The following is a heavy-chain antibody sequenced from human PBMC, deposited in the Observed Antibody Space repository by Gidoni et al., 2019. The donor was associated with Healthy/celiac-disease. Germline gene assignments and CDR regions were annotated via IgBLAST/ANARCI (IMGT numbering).Heavy chain of an antibody. CDR3: ARDEGTITIFGVVIEQYGMDV. D-gene: IGHD3-3*01. Sequence: QVQLVESGGGVVQPGRSLRLSCAASGFTFSSYGMLWVRQAPGKGLEWVAVIWYDGSNKYYADSVKGRFTISRDNSKNTLYLQMNSLRAEDTAVYYCARDEGTITIFGVVIEQYGMDVWGQGTTVTVSS. V-gene: IGHV3-33*01. CDR1: GFTFSSYG. J-gene: IGHJ6*02. CDR2: IWYDGSNK.